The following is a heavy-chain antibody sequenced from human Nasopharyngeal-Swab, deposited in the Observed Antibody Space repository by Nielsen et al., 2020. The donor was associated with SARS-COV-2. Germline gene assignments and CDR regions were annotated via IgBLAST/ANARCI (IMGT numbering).Heavy chain of an antibody. Sequence: GESLEISCAVSGFTFHDYTMHWVRQAPGKGLEWVSLISWDATSIYYADSVKGRFTISRDNSKNSLYLQMSSLSAEDTALYYCARDRSVTSGVYFDYWGQGTLVTVSS. CDR3: ARDRSVTSGVYFDY. V-gene: IGHV3-43*01. CDR2: ISWDATSI. J-gene: IGHJ4*02. D-gene: IGHD3-10*01. CDR1: GFTFHDYT.